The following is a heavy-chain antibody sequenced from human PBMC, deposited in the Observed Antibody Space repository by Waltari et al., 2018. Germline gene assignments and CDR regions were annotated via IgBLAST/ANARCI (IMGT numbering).Heavy chain of an antibody. CDR3: ARGPQQLVP. D-gene: IGHD6-13*01. J-gene: IGHJ5*02. Sequence: QVQLQQSGPGLVKPSQTLSLTCAISGDSVSSNNAAWNWIRQSPSRGLEWLGRTDYRSKWYSVYAASVRSRITINSDTSKNQFSLHLKSVTPEDTAVYYCARGPQQLVPWGQGTLVMVSS. CDR1: GDSVSSNNAA. CDR2: TDYRSKWYS. V-gene: IGHV6-1*01.